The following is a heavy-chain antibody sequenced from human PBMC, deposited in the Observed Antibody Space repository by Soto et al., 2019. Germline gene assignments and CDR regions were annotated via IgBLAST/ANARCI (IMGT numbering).Heavy chain of an antibody. D-gene: IGHD3-10*01. V-gene: IGHV3-30*18. CDR2: ISYDGSNK. CDR1: GFTFSSYG. J-gene: IGHJ4*02. Sequence: GGSLRLSCAASGFTFSSYGMHWVRQAPGKGLEWVAVISYDGSNKYYADSVKGRFTISRDNSKNTLYLQMSSLRAEDTAVYYCVKGVEYYGSGSRIVFLYWGQGTLVTVSS. CDR3: VKGVEYYGSGSRIVFLY.